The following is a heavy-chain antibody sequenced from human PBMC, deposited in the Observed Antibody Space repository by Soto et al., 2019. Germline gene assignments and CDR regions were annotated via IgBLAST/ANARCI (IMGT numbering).Heavy chain of an antibody. CDR2: TTQDGNDK. CDR1: GFTCRHHD. J-gene: IGHJ4*02. Sequence: LRDPWAAFGFTCRHHDRSCVRQAPGKGLEWLAMTTQDGNDKHYVDSVKGRFTISRDNTKDSLYLQMNSLRAEDTAIYYCARGSAFIGLDYWGQGTPVTVSS. V-gene: IGHV3-7*01. D-gene: IGHD1-26*01. CDR3: ARGSAFIGLDY.